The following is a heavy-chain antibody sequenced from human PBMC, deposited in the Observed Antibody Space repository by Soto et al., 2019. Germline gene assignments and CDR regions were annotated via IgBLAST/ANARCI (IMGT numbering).Heavy chain of an antibody. D-gene: IGHD2-2*01. CDR1: GGFISSGDYY. CDR2: IEHSGSS. J-gene: IGHJ6*03. CDR3: AREVVPATVDFYYYYIDF. Sequence: QEQLQESGPGLVKLSQTLSLTCTVSGGFISSGDYYWNWIRQLPGKGLEWIGYIEHSGSSFYNPSLKGRVALALDTSMNQFSLKLNSVTAADTAVYYCAREVVPATVDFYYYYIDFWGKGTTVTVSS. V-gene: IGHV4-31*03.